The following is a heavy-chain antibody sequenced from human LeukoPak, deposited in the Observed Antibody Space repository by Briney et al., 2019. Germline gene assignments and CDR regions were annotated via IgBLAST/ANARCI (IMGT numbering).Heavy chain of an antibody. CDR3: ARGRSYYHDSSGYPFNWFDP. Sequence: PSETLSLTCAVYGGSFSGYYWSWIRQPPGKGLEWIGEINHSGSTNYNPSLKSRVTISVDTSKNQFSLKLSSVTAADTAVYYCARGRSYYHDSSGYPFNWFDPWGQGTLVTVSS. V-gene: IGHV4-34*01. J-gene: IGHJ5*02. CDR1: GGSFSGYY. CDR2: INHSGST. D-gene: IGHD3-22*01.